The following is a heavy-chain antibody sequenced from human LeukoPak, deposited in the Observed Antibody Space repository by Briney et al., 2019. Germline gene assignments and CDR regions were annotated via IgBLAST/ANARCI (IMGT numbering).Heavy chain of an antibody. D-gene: IGHD5-12*01. CDR1: GFTFDDYG. Sequence: GGSLRLSCAASGFTFDDYGMSWVRQAPGKGLEWVAATSGSGVNSYYADSVRGRFTISRDNSQNTLYLQMDSLRAEDTALYYCAKEYSGYDFDYWGQGTLVTVSS. CDR3: AKEYSGYDFDY. CDR2: TSGSGVNS. V-gene: IGHV3-23*01. J-gene: IGHJ4*02.